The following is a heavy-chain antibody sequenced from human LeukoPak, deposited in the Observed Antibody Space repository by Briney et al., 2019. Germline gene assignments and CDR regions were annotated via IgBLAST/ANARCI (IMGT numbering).Heavy chain of an antibody. CDR3: ATLVSGSGWYVWFDP. D-gene: IGHD6-19*01. CDR2: FDPEDGET. J-gene: IGHJ5*02. Sequence: ASVKVSCKVSGYTLTELPMHWVRQAPGKGLGWMGGFDPEDGETIYAQKFQGRVTMTEDTSTDTAYMELSSLRSEDTAVYYCATLVSGSGWYVWFDPWGQGTLVTVSS. CDR1: GYTLTELP. V-gene: IGHV1-24*01.